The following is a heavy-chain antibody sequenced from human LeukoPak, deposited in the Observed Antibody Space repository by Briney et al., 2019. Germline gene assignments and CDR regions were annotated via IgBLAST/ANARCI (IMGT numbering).Heavy chain of an antibody. CDR3: ARFDYYYDSSGYPESPFDI. J-gene: IGHJ3*02. CDR1: GFTFSSYW. D-gene: IGHD3-22*01. V-gene: IGHV3-74*01. CDR2: INTDGSST. Sequence: PGGSLRLSCAASGFTFSSYWMHWVRQAPGKGLVWVSRINTDGSSTSYADSVKGRFTISRDHAKNTLYLQMNSLRAEDTAVYYCARFDYYYDSSGYPESPFDIWGQGTMVTVSS.